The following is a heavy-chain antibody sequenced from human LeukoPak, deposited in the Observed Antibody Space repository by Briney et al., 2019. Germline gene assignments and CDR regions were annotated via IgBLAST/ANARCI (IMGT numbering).Heavy chain of an antibody. CDR3: ARMTVSGRDNWFDP. Sequence: ASVKVSCKASGYTFTSYDINWVRQATGQGLEWMGWLNPNSGNTGYAQKFQGRVTITRNTAINTAYMELSSLRSEDTAVYYCARMTVSGRDNWFDPWGQGTLVTVSS. D-gene: IGHD6-19*01. V-gene: IGHV1-8*03. J-gene: IGHJ5*02. CDR1: GYTFTSYD. CDR2: LNPNSGNT.